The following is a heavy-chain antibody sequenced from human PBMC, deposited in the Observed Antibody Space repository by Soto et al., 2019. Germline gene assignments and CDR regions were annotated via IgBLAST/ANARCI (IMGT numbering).Heavy chain of an antibody. CDR2: IYYSGST. CDR3: ASGYSSSWYGGWFDP. V-gene: IGHV4-59*08. Sequence: QVQLQESGPGLVKPSETLSLTCTVSGGSISSYYWGWIRQPPGKGLEWIGYIYYSGSTNYNPSLKSRVTISVDTSKNQFSLKLSSVTAADTAVYYCASGYSSSWYGGWFDPWGQGTLVTVSS. D-gene: IGHD6-13*01. J-gene: IGHJ5*02. CDR1: GGSISSYY.